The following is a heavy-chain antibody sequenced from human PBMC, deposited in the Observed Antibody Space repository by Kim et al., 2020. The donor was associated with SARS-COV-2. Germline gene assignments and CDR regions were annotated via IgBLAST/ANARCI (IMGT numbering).Heavy chain of an antibody. D-gene: IGHD2-2*03. CDR2: MYYDGTEK. CDR1: GFTFSKYG. J-gene: IGHJ4*02. V-gene: IGHV3-33*01. CDR3: ARDGHCSSNNCQLDY. Sequence: GGSLRLSCAASGFTFSKYGMHWVRQAPGKGLAWVALMYYDGTEKYYGDSVRGRFTISRDNSKNVLYLQMNSLRVEDTAVYYCARDGHCSSNNCQLDYWGQGTLVSVSS.